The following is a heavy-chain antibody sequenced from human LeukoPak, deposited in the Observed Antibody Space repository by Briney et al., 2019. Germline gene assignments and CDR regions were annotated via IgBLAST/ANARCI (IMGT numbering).Heavy chain of an antibody. Sequence: PGGSLRLSCAASGFTFSSYGMNWVRQAPGKGLEWVSSISGSGGNTYYADSVKGRFTISRDNSKNTLYLQMNRLRAEDTAVYYCAPKVVGSTPFDYWGQGTLVTVSS. CDR2: ISGSGGNT. D-gene: IGHD2-15*01. V-gene: IGHV3-23*01. J-gene: IGHJ4*02. CDR1: GFTFSSYG. CDR3: APKVVGSTPFDY.